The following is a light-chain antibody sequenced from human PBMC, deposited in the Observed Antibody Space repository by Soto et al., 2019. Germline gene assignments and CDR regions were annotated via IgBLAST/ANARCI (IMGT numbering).Light chain of an antibody. CDR2: SND. CDR1: SSNIGSHP. CDR3: AAWDDSLNGWV. J-gene: IGLJ3*02. V-gene: IGLV1-44*01. Sequence: QSVLTQPPSASGTPGQRVTISCSGSSSNIGSHPVNWYQHLPGTAPKLLIYSNDQRPSGVPDRFSGSRSGTSASLAIAGLQSEVEADYYCAAWDDSLNGWVFGGGTKLTVL.